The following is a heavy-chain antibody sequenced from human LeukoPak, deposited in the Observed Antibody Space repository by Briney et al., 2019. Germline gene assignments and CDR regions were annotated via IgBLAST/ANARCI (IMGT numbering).Heavy chain of an antibody. CDR1: GFTFSSYG. J-gene: IGHJ4*02. CDR2: IWYDGSNK. D-gene: IGHD3-10*01. CDR3: ARENDGSGSYVLDY. V-gene: IGHV3-33*01. Sequence: GGSLRLSCAASGFTFSSYGMHWVRQAPGKGLEWVAVIWYDGSNKYYADSVKGRFTISRDNSKHTLYLQMNSLRAEDTAVYYCARENDGSGSYVLDYWGQGTLVTVSS.